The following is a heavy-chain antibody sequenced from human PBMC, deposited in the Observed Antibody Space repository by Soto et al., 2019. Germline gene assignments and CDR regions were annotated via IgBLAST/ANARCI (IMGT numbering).Heavy chain of an antibody. J-gene: IGHJ4*02. CDR2: IFYSGST. CDR1: GGSITSIDHY. V-gene: IGHV4-31*03. Sequence: QGLLQESGPGLVKPSQTLSLTCTVSGGSITSIDHYWSWFRQHPGKGLECIGYIFYSGSTHYNPSLKSRVTISVDTSKNQFSLKLSSVTAADTAVYYCARGNDAAKAGYWGQGALVTVSS. CDR3: ARGNDAAKAGY. D-gene: IGHD2-8*01.